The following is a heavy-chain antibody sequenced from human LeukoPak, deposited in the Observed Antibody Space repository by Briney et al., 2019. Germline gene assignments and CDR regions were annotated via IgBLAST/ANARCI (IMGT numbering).Heavy chain of an antibody. CDR1: FSGYY. CDR2: INPSGGST. J-gene: IGHJ4*02. V-gene: IGHV1-46*01. Sequence: FSGYYWSWIRQPPGKGLEWMGIINPSGGSTKYAQKLQGRVTMTRDTSTSTVYMELSSLRSEDTAVYYCARDDSSGPQVYWGQGTLVTVSS. CDR3: ARDDSSGPQVY. D-gene: IGHD3-22*01.